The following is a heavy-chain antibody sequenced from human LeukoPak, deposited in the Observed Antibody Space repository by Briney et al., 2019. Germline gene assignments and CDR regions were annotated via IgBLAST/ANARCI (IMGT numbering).Heavy chain of an antibody. CDR3: ARVDDSSGYSSFYFDY. V-gene: IGHV3-21*01. CDR2: ISSTSTYI. J-gene: IGHJ4*02. CDR1: GFTFRGHS. Sequence: GGSLRLSCAAFGFTFRGHSMIWVRQAPGKGLEWVSSISSTSTYISYADSVKGRFTISRDNAKNSLYLQMDSLRAEDTAVYYCARVDDSSGYSSFYFDYWGQGTLVTVSS. D-gene: IGHD3-22*01.